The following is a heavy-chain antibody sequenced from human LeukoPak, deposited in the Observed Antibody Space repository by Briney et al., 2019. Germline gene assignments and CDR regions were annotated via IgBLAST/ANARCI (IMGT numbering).Heavy chain of an antibody. CDR3: TRHTYRPQGGSSGPGH. D-gene: IGHD6-19*01. Sequence: GGSLRLSCAASGFTFSGSAMHWVRQASGKGLEWVGRIRSKANSYATAYAASVKGRFTISRDDSKNTAYLQMNSLKTEDTAVYYCTRHTYRPQGGSSGPGHWGQGTLVTVSS. CDR2: IRSKANSYAT. V-gene: IGHV3-73*01. CDR1: GFTFSGSA. J-gene: IGHJ4*02.